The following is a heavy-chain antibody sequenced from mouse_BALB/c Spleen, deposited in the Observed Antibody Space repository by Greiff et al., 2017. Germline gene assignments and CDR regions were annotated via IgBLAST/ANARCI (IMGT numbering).Heavy chain of an antibody. CDR1: GFAFSSYD. D-gene: IGHD2-3*01. J-gene: IGHJ3*01. Sequence: EVNVVESGGGLVKPGGSLKLSCAASGFAFSSYDMSWVRQTPEKRLEWVAYISSGGGSTYYPDTVKGRFTISRDNAKNTLYLQMSSLKSEDTAMYYCARNGYYSFAYWGHGTLVTVSA. CDR2: ISSGGGST. CDR3: ARNGYYSFAY. V-gene: IGHV5-12-1*01.